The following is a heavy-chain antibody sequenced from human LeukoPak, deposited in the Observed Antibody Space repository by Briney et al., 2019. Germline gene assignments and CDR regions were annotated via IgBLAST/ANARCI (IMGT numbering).Heavy chain of an antibody. CDR2: ISYDGSNK. CDR3: ATIFGVVPGY. J-gene: IGHJ4*02. D-gene: IGHD3-3*01. CDR1: GFTFSSYA. V-gene: IGHV3-30-3*01. Sequence: GGSLRLSCAASGFTFSSYAMHWVRQAPGKGLEWVAVISYDGSNKYYADSVKGRFTISRDNAKNSLYLQMNSLRAEDTAVYYCATIFGVVPGYWGQGTLVTVSS.